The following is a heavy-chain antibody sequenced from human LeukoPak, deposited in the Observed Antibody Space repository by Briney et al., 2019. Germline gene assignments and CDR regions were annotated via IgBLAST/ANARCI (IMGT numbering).Heavy chain of an antibody. J-gene: IGHJ6*03. V-gene: IGHV3-43*02. Sequence: GGSLRLSCAASGFTFDDYAMHWVRQAPGKGLEWVSLISGDGGSTYYADSVKGRFTISRDNSKNSLYLQMNSLRTEDTALYYCARNHVEMATLYYYYYMDAWGKGTTVTVSS. D-gene: IGHD5-24*01. CDR3: ARNHVEMATLYYYYYMDA. CDR2: ISGDGGST. CDR1: GFTFDDYA.